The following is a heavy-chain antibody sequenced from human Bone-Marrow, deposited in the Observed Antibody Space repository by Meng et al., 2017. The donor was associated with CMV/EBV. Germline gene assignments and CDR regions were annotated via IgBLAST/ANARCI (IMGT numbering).Heavy chain of an antibody. CDR2: INPNSGDT. D-gene: IGHD6-13*01. V-gene: IGHV1-2*02. J-gene: IGHJ4*02. Sequence: QVQLVQSGAEVKKSGASVKVSCKASGYNLNGYYIHWVRQAPGQGLEWMGWINPNSGDTHYAQKFQGRVTMTRETSISTAYMELSRLRFDDTAVYFCARDPLAAPGNGYWGQGTPVTVSS. CDR1: GYNLNGYY. CDR3: ARDPLAAPGNGY.